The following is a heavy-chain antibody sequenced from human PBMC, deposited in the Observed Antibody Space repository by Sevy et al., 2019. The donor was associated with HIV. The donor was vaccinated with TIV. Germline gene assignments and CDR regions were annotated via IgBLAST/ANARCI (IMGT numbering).Heavy chain of an antibody. CDR2: LSYDGSNN. D-gene: IGHD6-19*01. Sequence: GGSLRLSCAASGFTFSSYSMNWVRQAPGKGLEWVGFLSYDGSNNYYADSVKGRFTISRDNSKNTLYLQMNSLRAEDTAVYYCARDLGQEQWLVRGNWFDPWGQGTLVTVSS. V-gene: IGHV3-30*03. J-gene: IGHJ5*02. CDR1: GFTFSSYS. CDR3: ARDLGQEQWLVRGNWFDP.